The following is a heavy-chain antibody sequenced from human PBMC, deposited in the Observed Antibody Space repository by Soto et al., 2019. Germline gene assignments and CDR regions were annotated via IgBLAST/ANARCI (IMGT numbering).Heavy chain of an antibody. D-gene: IGHD3-3*01. CDR1: GFTFSDYY. J-gene: IGHJ4*02. V-gene: IGHV3-11*01. CDR3: ARDGLLYDFWSGPIVYYFDY. Sequence: GGSLRLSCAASGFTFSDYYMSWIRQAPGKGLEWVSYISSSGSTIYYADSVKGRFTISRDNAKNSLYLQMNSLRAEDTAVYYCARDGLLYDFWSGPIVYYFDYWGQGTLVTVSS. CDR2: ISSSGSTI.